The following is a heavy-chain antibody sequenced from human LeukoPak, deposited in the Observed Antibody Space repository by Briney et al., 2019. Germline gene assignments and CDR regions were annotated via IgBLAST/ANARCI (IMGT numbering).Heavy chain of an antibody. Sequence: SETLSLTCTVSGGSFNSNYWSWLRQPQGKGLEWIGYIYSSGGTKYNPSLESRVTFSVDAAKNQIYPKLNSVTPADTAVYYWARAWNRHYFDYWGQGTLVLVSS. CDR3: ARAWNRHYFDY. CDR2: IYSSGGT. CDR1: GGSFNSNY. J-gene: IGHJ4*02. V-gene: IGHV4-59*01. D-gene: IGHD1-1*01.